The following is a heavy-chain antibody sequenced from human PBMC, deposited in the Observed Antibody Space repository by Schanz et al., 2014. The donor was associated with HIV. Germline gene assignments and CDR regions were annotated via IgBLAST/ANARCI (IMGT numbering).Heavy chain of an antibody. CDR1: GFTFSSYG. CDR3: ARDPSTVFGVAIYDMDV. D-gene: IGHD3-3*01. V-gene: IGHV3-33*01. J-gene: IGHJ6*02. CDR2: IWNDGSNK. Sequence: QVQLVESGGGVVQPGRSLRLSCAASGFTFSSYGMHWVRQAPGKGLEWVAVIWNDGSNKYYMDSVKGRFTISRDNSKNTLYLQMNSLRVDDTAVYYCARDPSTVFGVAIYDMDVWGQGTTVIVSS.